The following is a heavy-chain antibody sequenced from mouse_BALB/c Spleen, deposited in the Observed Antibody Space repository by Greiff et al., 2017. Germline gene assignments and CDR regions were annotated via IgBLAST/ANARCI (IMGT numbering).Heavy chain of an antibody. CDR1: GFTFSDYY. CDR2: ISDGGSYT. Sequence: EVKVVESGGGLVKPGGSLKLSCAASGFTFSDYYMYWVRQTPEKRLEWVATISDGGSYTYYPDSVKGRFTISRDNAKNNLYLQMSSLKSEDTAMYYCALDSDEAGFAYWGQGTLVTVSA. J-gene: IGHJ3*01. V-gene: IGHV5-4*02. CDR3: ALDSDEAGFAY. D-gene: IGHD3-2*02.